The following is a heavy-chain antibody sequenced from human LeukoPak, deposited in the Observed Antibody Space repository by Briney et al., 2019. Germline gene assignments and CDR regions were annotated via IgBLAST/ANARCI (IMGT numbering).Heavy chain of an antibody. CDR3: ARVRDTAMVGGGYYFDY. Sequence: PSETLSLTCTVSGGSIRSGSYYWVWIRQPPGKGLEWIATIYYSGNTYYNPSLKSRVTISVDTSKYQFSLKLSSVTAADTAVYYCARVRDTAMVGGGYYFDYWGQGTLVTVSS. D-gene: IGHD5-18*01. J-gene: IGHJ4*02. CDR1: GGSIRSGSYY. CDR2: IYYSGNT. V-gene: IGHV4-39*07.